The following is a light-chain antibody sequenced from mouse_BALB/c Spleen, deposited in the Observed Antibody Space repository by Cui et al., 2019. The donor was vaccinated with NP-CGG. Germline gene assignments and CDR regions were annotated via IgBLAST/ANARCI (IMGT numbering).Light chain of an antibody. V-gene: IGKV4-57*01. J-gene: IGKJ5*01. Sequence: SPGAQVTITCSARASVSSMHWFQQKPCTSPKLWIYNTSILTSGVPARFNGSGSGSSYSLTISRMEAEDAANYYCQQKEYFPTTFGAGTKLELK. CDR1: ASVSS. CDR3: QQKEYFPTT. CDR2: NTS.